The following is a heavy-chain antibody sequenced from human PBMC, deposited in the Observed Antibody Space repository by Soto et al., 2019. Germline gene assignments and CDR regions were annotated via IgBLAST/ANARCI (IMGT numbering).Heavy chain of an antibody. D-gene: IGHD6-19*01. CDR3: ARDWGTPGRGSAVGYYYHYGMDV. V-gene: IGHV3-7*05. CDR1: EFTFNTYW. J-gene: IGHJ6*02. Sequence: EVQLMESGGGLVQPGGSLRLSCLASEFTFNTYWMNWVRQAPGRGLEWVANIKDDGSEKNYVDSVKGRFTISRDNAKNSLYLQMNSLRGDDTAVYFCARDWGTPGRGSAVGYYYHYGMDVWGQGTTVTVSS. CDR2: IKDDGSEK.